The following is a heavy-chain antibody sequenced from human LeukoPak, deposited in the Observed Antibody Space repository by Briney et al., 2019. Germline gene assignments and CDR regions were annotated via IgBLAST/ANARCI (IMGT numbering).Heavy chain of an antibody. J-gene: IGHJ4*02. CDR1: GGSFSGYY. V-gene: IGHV4-34*01. CDR3: ARRYFDWLFFDY. Sequence: PSETLSLTCAVYGGSFSGYYWSWIRQPPGKGLEWIGEINHSGSTNYNPSLKSRVTISVDTSKNQFSLKLSSVTAADTAVYYCARRYFDWLFFDYWGQGTLVTVSS. D-gene: IGHD3-9*01. CDR2: INHSGST.